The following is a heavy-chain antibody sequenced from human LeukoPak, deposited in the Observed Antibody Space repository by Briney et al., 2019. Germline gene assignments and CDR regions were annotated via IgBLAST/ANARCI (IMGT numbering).Heavy chain of an antibody. CDR2: ISSQSSYI. V-gene: IGHV3-21*04. Sequence: GGSLRLSCAGSGFIFSTYSMNWVRQAPGKGLEWVSSISSQSSYIHYADSVKGLFTISRDNSKNTLYLQMNSLRAEDTAVYYCARERYFDYWGQGTLVTVSS. J-gene: IGHJ4*02. CDR3: ARERYFDY. CDR1: GFIFSTYS.